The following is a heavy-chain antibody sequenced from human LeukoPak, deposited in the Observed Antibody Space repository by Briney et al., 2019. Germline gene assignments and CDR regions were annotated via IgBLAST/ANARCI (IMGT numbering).Heavy chain of an antibody. D-gene: IGHD5-18*01. J-gene: IGHJ6*03. CDR1: GSTFSSYW. Sequence: GGALRLSCAASGSTFSSYWMHWVRQAPGKGLVWVSRINSDGSSTSYADSVKGRFTISRDNAKNTLYLQMNSLRAEDTAVYYCARDREGYSYGFAEFYYYMDVWGKGTPVTVSS. CDR3: ARDREGYSYGFAEFYYYMDV. V-gene: IGHV3-74*01. CDR2: INSDGSST.